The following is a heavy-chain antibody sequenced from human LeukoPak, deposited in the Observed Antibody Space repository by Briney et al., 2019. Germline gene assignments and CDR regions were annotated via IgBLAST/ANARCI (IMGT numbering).Heavy chain of an antibody. CDR3: ARAGWNYLGIDY. Sequence: PGGSLRLSCAASGFTLNNYWMHWVRQAPGEGLVWVSRIKTDGIATAYGDSVKGRFTISRDNAKNSLYLQMNSLRAEDTAVYYCARAGWNYLGIDYWGQGTLVTVSS. CDR2: IKTDGIAT. D-gene: IGHD1-7*01. J-gene: IGHJ4*02. V-gene: IGHV3-74*01. CDR1: GFTLNNYW.